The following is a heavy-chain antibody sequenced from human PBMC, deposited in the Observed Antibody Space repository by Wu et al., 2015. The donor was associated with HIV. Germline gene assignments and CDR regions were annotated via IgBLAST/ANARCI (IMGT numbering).Heavy chain of an antibody. V-gene: IGHV1-69-2*01. CDR2: VDPENGQT. Sequence: VQLVQSGADVKPPGTSLKVSCRISGFAFINYYISWVQQAPGKGLQWMGFVDPENGQTMYAEKFRRRVTITADTSTDTAYMELTRLTPEDTAVYYCARVAKAAGPITDYYMDLWGKGTTVIVSS. D-gene: IGHD1-20*01. CDR3: ARVAKAAGPITDYYMDL. J-gene: IGHJ6*03. CDR1: GFAFINYY.